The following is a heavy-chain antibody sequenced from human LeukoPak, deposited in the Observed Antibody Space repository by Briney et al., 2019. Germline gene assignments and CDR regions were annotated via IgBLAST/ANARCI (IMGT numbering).Heavy chain of an antibody. CDR2: ISAYNGNT. CDR3: AGGPYCSDGTRYYQYFDY. J-gene: IGHJ4*02. V-gene: IGHV1-18*01. D-gene: IGHD2-15*01. Sequence: GASVKVSCKASGYTFITYGISWVRQAPGQGLEWMGWISAYNGNTNYSQKLQGRVTMTTDVSTSTAYMELRSLRSDDTAVYYCAGGPYCSDGTRYYQYFDYWGQGTLVTASS. CDR1: GYTFITYG.